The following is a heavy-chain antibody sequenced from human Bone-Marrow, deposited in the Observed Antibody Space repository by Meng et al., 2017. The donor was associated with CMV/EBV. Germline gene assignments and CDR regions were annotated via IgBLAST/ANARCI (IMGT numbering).Heavy chain of an antibody. CDR3: ATPTSPPGLPFFVGMDV. J-gene: IGHJ6*02. V-gene: IGHV1-69*05. CDR2: IIPIFGTP. CDR1: GGSLSNYG. D-gene: IGHD1-1*01. Sequence: SVKVSCKASGGSLSNYGITWVRQAPGHGLEWMGGIIPIFGTPSYAQRFQGRVTITTDESTSTAYMEVSSMTSEDTAVYYCATPTSPPGLPFFVGMDVWGQGTTVTVSS.